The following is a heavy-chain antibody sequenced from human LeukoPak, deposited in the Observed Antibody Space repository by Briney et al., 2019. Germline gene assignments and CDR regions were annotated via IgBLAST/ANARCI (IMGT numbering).Heavy chain of an antibody. CDR2: IYYSGST. Sequence: SETLSLTCTVSGGSISSSSYYWGWIRQPPGKGLEWIGSIYYSGSTYYNPSLKSRVTISVDTSKNQFSLKLTSVTAADTAVYYCARREWAKYYLDHWGQGTLVTVSS. J-gene: IGHJ4*02. CDR1: GGSISSSSYY. V-gene: IGHV4-39*07. D-gene: IGHD3-3*01. CDR3: ARREWAKYYLDH.